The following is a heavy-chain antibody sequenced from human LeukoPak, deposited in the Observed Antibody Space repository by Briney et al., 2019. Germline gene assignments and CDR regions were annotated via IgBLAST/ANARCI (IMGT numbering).Heavy chain of an antibody. Sequence: GESLKISCKGLGYSFSSYWNAWVRQRLGKGLEWMGIIYPGGSETRYDPSFQGQVTISADRSTSTAYLQWSSLRASDTAMYYCARASRDGYNQNFDHWGQGTLVTVSS. J-gene: IGHJ4*02. CDR3: ARASRDGYNQNFDH. CDR1: GYSFSSYW. V-gene: IGHV5-51*02. D-gene: IGHD5-24*01. CDR2: IYPGGSET.